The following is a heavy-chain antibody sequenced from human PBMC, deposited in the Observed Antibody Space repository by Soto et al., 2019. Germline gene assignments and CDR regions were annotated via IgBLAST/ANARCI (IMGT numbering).Heavy chain of an antibody. D-gene: IGHD5-12*01. J-gene: IGHJ4*02. V-gene: IGHV1-46*01. CDR1: GYTFTTYY. CDR2: ITPSSGST. CDR3: ARDRRRDGYKLQARPHFDY. Sequence: ASVKVSCKASGYTFTTYYLHWLRQARGQGLEWMGIITPSSGSTRYEQKFQGRVTMTRDTSTSTVYMKLSSLRSEDTAVYYCARDRRRDGYKLQARPHFDYWGQGTLVTVSS.